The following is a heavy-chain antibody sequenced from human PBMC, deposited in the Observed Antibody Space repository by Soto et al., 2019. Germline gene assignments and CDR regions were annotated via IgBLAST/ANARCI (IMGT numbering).Heavy chain of an antibody. D-gene: IGHD3-10*01. CDR3: ARARTVGTSGSPGDS. V-gene: IGHV4-38-2*01. CDR1: GYAISSGSY. CDR2: IYHTGTT. Sequence: SETLSLTCDVSGYAISSGSYWAWIRQPPGKRLEWIGNIYHTGTTYYNPSLKSRVTMSVDTSKNQFSLRLSSVTAADTAVFYSARARTVGTSGSPGDSWGQGTLVTVSS. J-gene: IGHJ4*02.